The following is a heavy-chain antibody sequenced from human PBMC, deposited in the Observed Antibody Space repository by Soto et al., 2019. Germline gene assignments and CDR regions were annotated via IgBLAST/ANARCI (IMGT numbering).Heavy chain of an antibody. CDR1: GFTFSSYG. Sequence: VQLVESGGGVVQPGRSLRLSCAASGFTFSSYGMHWVRQAPGKGLEWVAVIWYDGSNKYYADSVKGRFTISRDNSKNTLYLQMNSLRAEDTAVYYCARDLAAAGTDWFDPWGQGTLVTVSS. CDR3: ARDLAAAGTDWFDP. V-gene: IGHV3-33*01. J-gene: IGHJ5*02. CDR2: IWYDGSNK. D-gene: IGHD6-13*01.